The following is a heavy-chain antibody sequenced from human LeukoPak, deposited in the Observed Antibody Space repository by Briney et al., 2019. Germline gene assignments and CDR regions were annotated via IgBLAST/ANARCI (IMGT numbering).Heavy chain of an antibody. CDR2: ISYDGSNK. J-gene: IGHJ4*02. Sequence: GRSLRLSCAASGFTFSSYGMHWVRQAPGKGLEWVAVISYDGSNKYYADSVKGRFTVPRDNSKNTLYLQMNSLRAEDAAVYYCAKDNDNFDWLFHYWGQGTLVTVSS. V-gene: IGHV3-30*18. D-gene: IGHD3-9*01. CDR1: GFTFSSYG. CDR3: AKDNDNFDWLFHY.